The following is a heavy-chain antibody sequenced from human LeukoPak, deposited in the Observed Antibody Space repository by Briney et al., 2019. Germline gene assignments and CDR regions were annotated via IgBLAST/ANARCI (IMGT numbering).Heavy chain of an antibody. J-gene: IGHJ4*02. CDR3: ANRLVPAAIAPPFDY. D-gene: IGHD2-2*01. V-gene: IGHV3-30*18. Sequence: GGSLRLSCAASGFTFSSYWMHWVRQAPGKGLEWVAVISYDGSNKYYADSVKGRFTISRDNSKNTLYLQMNSLRAEDTAVYYCANRLVPAAIAPPFDYWGQGTLVTVSS. CDR2: ISYDGSNK. CDR1: GFTFSSYW.